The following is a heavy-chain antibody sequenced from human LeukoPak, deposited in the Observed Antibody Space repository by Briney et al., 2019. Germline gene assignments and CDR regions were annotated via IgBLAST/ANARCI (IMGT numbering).Heavy chain of an antibody. CDR3: ARSEYSYGADAFDI. J-gene: IGHJ3*02. D-gene: IGHD5-18*01. Sequence: SETLSLTCAVSGGSISSSNWWSWVRQPPGKGLEWIGEIYHSGSTNYNPSLKSRVTISVDKSKNQFSLKLSSVTAADTAVYYCARSEYSYGADAFDIWGQGQWSPSLQ. CDR2: IYHSGST. CDR1: GGSISSSNW. V-gene: IGHV4-4*02.